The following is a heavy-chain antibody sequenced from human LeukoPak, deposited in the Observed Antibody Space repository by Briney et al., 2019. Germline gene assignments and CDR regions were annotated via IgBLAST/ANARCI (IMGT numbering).Heavy chain of an antibody. CDR1: GYSISSGYY. V-gene: IGHV4-38-2*02. J-gene: IGHJ4*02. CDR3: ARERSGSYYFVYDY. CDR2: IYHSGST. D-gene: IGHD1-26*01. Sequence: PSETLSLTCTVSGYSISSGYYWGWIRQPPGKGLEWIGNIYHSGSTYYNPSLKSRVTISVDTSKNQFSLKLSSVTAADTAVYYCARERSGSYYFVYDYWGQGTLVTVSS.